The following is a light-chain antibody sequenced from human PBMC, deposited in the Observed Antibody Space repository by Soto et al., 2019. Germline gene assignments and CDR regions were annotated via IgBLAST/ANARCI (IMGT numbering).Light chain of an antibody. Sequence: QSALTQPASVSGSPGQSITISCTGTGSDVGGYNYVSWYQQHPGKAPKVMIYDVSNRPSGVSNRFSGPKSGNTASLTISGLQAEDEADYYCSSYTSASTPLVFGGGTQLTVL. CDR1: GSDVGGYNY. V-gene: IGLV2-14*01. J-gene: IGLJ2*01. CDR2: DVS. CDR3: SSYTSASTPLV.